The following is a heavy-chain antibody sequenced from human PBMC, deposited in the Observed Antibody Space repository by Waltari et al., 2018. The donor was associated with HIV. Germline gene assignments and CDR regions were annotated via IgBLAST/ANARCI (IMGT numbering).Heavy chain of an antibody. CDR2: IAYTGST. V-gene: IGHV4-59*08. J-gene: IGHJ4*02. Sequence: QVQLQESGPGLVKPTETLSLTCIVSGGSISSDHWSWFRQPPGKGLEWIGYIAYTGSTNYNPSLRSRVDMSVDTSNNHFSLNLNSMTAADTAVYHCARHGGRYSFDYWGQGTLVTVSS. CDR3: ARHGGRYSFDY. CDR1: GGSISSDH. D-gene: IGHD1-26*01.